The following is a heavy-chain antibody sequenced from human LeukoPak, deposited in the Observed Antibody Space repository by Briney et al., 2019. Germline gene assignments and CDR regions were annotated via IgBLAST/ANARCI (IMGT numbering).Heavy chain of an antibody. V-gene: IGHV4-39*07. CDR2: IYYSGST. CDR3: ARVRVSRIGYSSSWYLRWYYFDY. Sequence: SETLSLTCTVSGGSISSSSYYWGWIRQPPGKGLEWIGSIYYSGSTYYNPSLKSRVTISVDTSKNQFSLKLSSVTAADTAVYYCARVRVSRIGYSSSWYLRWYYFDYWGQGTLVTVSS. J-gene: IGHJ4*02. CDR1: GGSISSSSYY. D-gene: IGHD6-13*01.